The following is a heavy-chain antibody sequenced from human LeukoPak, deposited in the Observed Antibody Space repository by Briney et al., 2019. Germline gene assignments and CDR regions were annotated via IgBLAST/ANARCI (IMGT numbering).Heavy chain of an antibody. D-gene: IGHD2-21*01. V-gene: IGHV3-30*04. Sequence: GGSLRLSCAASGFTFSSYAMHWVRQAPGQGLEGVAVISYDGSNKYYADSVKGRFTISRDNSKNTLYLQMNSLRAEDTAVYYCARDPLGDSTYYFDYWGQGTLVTVSS. CDR2: ISYDGSNK. CDR1: GFTFSSYA. CDR3: ARDPLGDSTYYFDY. J-gene: IGHJ4*02.